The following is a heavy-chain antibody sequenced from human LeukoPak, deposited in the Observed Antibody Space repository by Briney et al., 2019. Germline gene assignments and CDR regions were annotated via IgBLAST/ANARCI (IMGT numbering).Heavy chain of an antibody. CDR1: GFTSSGYG. Sequence: GRSLRLSCAASGFTSSGYGMHWVRQAPGKGLEWVAVISYDGSNKYYADSVKGRFTISRDNSKNTLFLQMNSLRAEDTAVYYCAKDGGLWVSAHWGDSWGRGTLVTVSS. D-gene: IGHD7-27*01. V-gene: IGHV3-30*18. CDR2: ISYDGSNK. J-gene: IGHJ4*02. CDR3: AKDGGLWVSAHWGDS.